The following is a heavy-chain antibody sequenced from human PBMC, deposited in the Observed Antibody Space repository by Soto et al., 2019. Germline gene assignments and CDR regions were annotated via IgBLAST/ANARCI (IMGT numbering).Heavy chain of an antibody. Sequence: GGSLRLSCAASGFTVSSNYMSWVRQAPGKGLEWVSVIYSGGSTYYADSVKGRLTISRDNSKNTLYLQMNSLRAEDTAVYYCARASSYYGWFDPWGQGTLVTVSS. J-gene: IGHJ5*02. CDR1: GFTVSSNY. CDR3: ARASSYYGWFDP. V-gene: IGHV3-66*01. D-gene: IGHD1-26*01. CDR2: IYSGGST.